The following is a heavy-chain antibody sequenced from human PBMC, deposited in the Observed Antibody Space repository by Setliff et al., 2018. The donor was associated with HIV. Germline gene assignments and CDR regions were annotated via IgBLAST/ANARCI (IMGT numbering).Heavy chain of an antibody. CDR2: IYYSGST. CDR3: AKEDPYYYETPEGFDP. V-gene: IGHV4-39*07. CDR1: GGSISTSSYY. D-gene: IGHD3-22*01. J-gene: IGHJ5*02. Sequence: TLSLTCNVSGGSISTSSYYWGWIRQPPGKGLEWIGSIYYSGSTYYNPPLKSRVTISVDTSKNQFSLKLSSVTSADTAMYYCAKEDPYYYETPEGFDPWGQGTPVTVSS.